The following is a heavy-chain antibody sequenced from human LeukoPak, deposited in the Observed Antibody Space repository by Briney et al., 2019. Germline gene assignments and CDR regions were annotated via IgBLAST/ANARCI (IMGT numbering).Heavy chain of an antibody. CDR1: GFTFSSYT. V-gene: IGHV3-21*04. CDR3: VKDQFDNMIMIV. CDR2: ISSSSSYI. D-gene: IGHD3-22*01. J-gene: IGHJ4*02. Sequence: KTGGSLRLSCAASGFTFSSYTMNWVRQAPGKGLEWVSSISSSSSYIYYADSVKGRFTISRDNSKNTLYFQMNSLRAEDTAVYYCVKDQFDNMIMIVWGQGTLVTVSS.